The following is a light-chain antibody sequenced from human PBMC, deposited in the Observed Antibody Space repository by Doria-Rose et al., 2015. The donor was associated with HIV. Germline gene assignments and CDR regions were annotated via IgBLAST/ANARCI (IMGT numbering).Light chain of an antibody. J-gene: IGKJ1*01. V-gene: IGKV3-20*01. Sequence: QSPGTLSLSPGERATLSCRASQSFSSTYLAWYQQKPGQTPSLLIYDGSTRATGIPDRFSASGSGTDFTLTINRLEPEDFALYYCHQYGTSWTFGQGTKVEI. CDR2: DGS. CDR3: HQYGTSWT. CDR1: QSFSSTY.